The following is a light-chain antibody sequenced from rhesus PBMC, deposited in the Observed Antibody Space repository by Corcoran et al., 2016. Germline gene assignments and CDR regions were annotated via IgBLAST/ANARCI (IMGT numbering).Light chain of an antibody. V-gene: IGKV1-22*01. CDR2: KAS. Sequence: DIQMTQSPSSLSASVGDTVTITCRASQGINTWLIWYQQKPGKAPKLLIYKASSLQSGVPSRFSGPGSGTDFTLTIRSLQSEDFATYYCQQYIDRPLTFGGGTKVELK. J-gene: IGKJ4*01. CDR3: QQYIDRPLT. CDR1: QGINTW.